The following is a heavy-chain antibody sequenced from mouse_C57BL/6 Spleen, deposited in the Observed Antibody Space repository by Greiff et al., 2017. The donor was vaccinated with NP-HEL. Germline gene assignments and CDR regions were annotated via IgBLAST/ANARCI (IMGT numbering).Heavy chain of an antibody. CDR3: ARSAYTRVMDY. J-gene: IGHJ4*01. Sequence: VQLQQSGAELVKPGASVKISCKASGYAFSSYWMNWVKQRPGKGLEWIGQIYPGDGDTNYNGKFKGKATLTADKSSSTAYMQLSSLTSEDSAVYFCARSAYTRVMDYWGQGTSVTVSS. V-gene: IGHV1-80*01. CDR2: IYPGDGDT. CDR1: GYAFSSYW.